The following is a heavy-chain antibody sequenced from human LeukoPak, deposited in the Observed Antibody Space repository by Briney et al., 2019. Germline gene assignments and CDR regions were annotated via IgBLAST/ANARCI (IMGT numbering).Heavy chain of an antibody. CDR2: IWYDGSNK. D-gene: IGHD3-22*01. CDR3: AKHPDSSGQGY. CDR1: GFTFSSYG. V-gene: IGHV3-33*06. Sequence: PGGSLRLSCAASGFTFSSYGMHWVRQAPGKGLEGVAVIWYDGSNKYYADSVKGRFTISRDNSKNTLYLQMNSLRAEDTAVYYCAKHPDSSGQGYWGQGTLVTVSS. J-gene: IGHJ4*02.